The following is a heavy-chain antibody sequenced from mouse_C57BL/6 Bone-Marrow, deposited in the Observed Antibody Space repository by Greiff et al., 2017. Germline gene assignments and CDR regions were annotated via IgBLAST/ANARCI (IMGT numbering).Heavy chain of an antibody. Sequence: QVQLQQPGAELVKPGASVKMSCKASGYTFTSYWITWVKQRPGQGLEWIGDIYPGSGSTNYNEKFKSKATLTVDTSSSTAYMQRSSLTSEDSAVXYCARNYYGTVCAMDYWGQGTSVTVSS. J-gene: IGHJ4*01. CDR3: ARNYYGTVCAMDY. CDR2: IYPGSGST. CDR1: GYTFTSYW. V-gene: IGHV1-55*01. D-gene: IGHD1-1*01.